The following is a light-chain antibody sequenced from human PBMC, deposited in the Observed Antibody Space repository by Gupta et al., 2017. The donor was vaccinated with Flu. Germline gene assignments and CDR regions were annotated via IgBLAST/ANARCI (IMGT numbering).Light chain of an antibody. V-gene: IGLV2-14*01. J-gene: IGLJ3*02. Sequence: QSALTQPASVSGSPGQSITISCTGTSSDVGGYNYVSWYQQHPGKAPKLMMYEVSNRPSGVSNRFSGSKSGNTASLTISGLQAEDEADYYCSSYTSSSTLVFGGGTKLTVI. CDR3: SSYTSSSTLV. CDR1: SSDVGGYNY. CDR2: EVS.